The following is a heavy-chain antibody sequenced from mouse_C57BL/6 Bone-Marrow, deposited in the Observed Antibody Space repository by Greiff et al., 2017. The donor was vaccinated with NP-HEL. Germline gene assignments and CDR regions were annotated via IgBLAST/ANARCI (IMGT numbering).Heavy chain of an antibody. CDR1: GYAFSSYW. V-gene: IGHV1-80*01. J-gene: IGHJ3*01. CDR3: ARERITTVAPFAY. CDR2: IYPGDGDT. Sequence: VKLMESGAELVKPGASVKISCKASGYAFSSYWMNWVKQRPGKGLEWIGQIYPGDGDTNYNGKFKGKATLTADKSSSTAYMQLSSLTSEDSAVYFCARERITTVAPFAYWGQGTLVTVSA. D-gene: IGHD1-1*01.